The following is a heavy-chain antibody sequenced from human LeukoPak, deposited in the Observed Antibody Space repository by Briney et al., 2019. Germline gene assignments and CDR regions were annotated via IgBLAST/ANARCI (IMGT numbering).Heavy chain of an antibody. CDR3: ARGAVIAAADEYYYGMDV. CDR1: GGSISSYY. J-gene: IGHJ6*02. V-gene: IGHV4-59*01. D-gene: IGHD6-13*01. Sequence: SETLSLTCTVSGGSISSYYRSWIRQPPGKGLQWIGYIYYSGSTNYNPSLKSRVTISVDTSKNQFSLKLGSVTAADTAVYYCARGAVIAAADEYYYGMDVWGQGTTVTVSS. CDR2: IYYSGST.